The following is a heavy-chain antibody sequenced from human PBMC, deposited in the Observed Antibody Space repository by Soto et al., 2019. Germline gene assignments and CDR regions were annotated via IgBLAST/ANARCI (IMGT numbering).Heavy chain of an antibody. CDR3: ASYHYYDFWIGSRHYMDV. V-gene: IGHV4-34*01. J-gene: IGHJ6*03. Sequence: QVHLEQWGAGLLKPSETLSLTCAVYGGSLSGYFWSWVRQPPGKGLEWIGEINHSGSTNYNPSLKSRVTISDDTSKHLFSLRLSSVTAAASAIYYWASYHYYDFWIGSRHYMDVWGKGTTVTVSS. CDR2: INHSGST. CDR1: GGSLSGYF. D-gene: IGHD3-3*01.